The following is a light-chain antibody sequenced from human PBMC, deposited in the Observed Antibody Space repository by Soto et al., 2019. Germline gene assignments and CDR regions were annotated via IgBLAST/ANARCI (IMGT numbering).Light chain of an antibody. V-gene: IGKV1-39*01. CDR2: AAS. Sequence: DIQMTQSPSSLSASVGDRVTITCRASQSISYYLNWYQQKPGKAPELLIYAASSLQSRVPSRFSGSGSGTDFTLTISSLQPEDFATYYCQQSYTTLITFGQGTRLDIK. CDR1: QSISYY. J-gene: IGKJ5*01. CDR3: QQSYTTLIT.